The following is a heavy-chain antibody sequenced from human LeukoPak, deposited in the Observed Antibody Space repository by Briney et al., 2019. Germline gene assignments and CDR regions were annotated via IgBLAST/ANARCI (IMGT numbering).Heavy chain of an antibody. V-gene: IGHV3-53*01. CDR1: GFAVSDHY. D-gene: IGHD1/OR15-1a*01. J-gene: IGHJ6*02. Sequence: QPGGSLRLSCAASGFAVSDHYMNWVRQAPGKGLEWVSVMYSGGSIYYADSVKGRFTISRDNSKNSLYLQMNSLRADDTAVYYCAREAVMPVAPVKIGTSDRPLYEYYGLDVWGQGTTVTVS. CDR2: MYSGGSI. CDR3: AREAVMPVAPVKIGTSDRPLYEYYGLDV.